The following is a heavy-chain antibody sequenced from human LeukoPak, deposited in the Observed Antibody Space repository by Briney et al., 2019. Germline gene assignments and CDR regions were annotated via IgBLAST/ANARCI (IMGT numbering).Heavy chain of an antibody. CDR2: INSDGSST. D-gene: IGHD1-14*01. V-gene: IGHV3-74*01. CDR1: GLTFSSHW. Sequence: GGSLRLSCAASGLTFSSHWMHWVRQAPGKGLVWVSRINSDGSSTSYADSVKGRFTISRDNAKNTLYLQMNSLRAEDTAVYYCARDVRKNYFDYWGQGTLVTVSS. CDR3: ARDVRKNYFDY. J-gene: IGHJ4*02.